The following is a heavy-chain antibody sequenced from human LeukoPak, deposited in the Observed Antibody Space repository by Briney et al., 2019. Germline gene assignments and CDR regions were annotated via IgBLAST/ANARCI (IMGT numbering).Heavy chain of an antibody. CDR2: IYYSGST. Sequence: PSETLSLTCTVSGGSISSSSYYWGWIRQPPGKGLEWIGSIYYSGSTYYNPSLKSRVTISVDTSKNQFSLKLSSVTAADTAVYYCASHSSSYYYYGMDVWGQGTTVTVSS. D-gene: IGHD6-13*01. V-gene: IGHV4-39*07. CDR3: ASHSSSYYYYGMDV. J-gene: IGHJ6*02. CDR1: GGSISSSSYY.